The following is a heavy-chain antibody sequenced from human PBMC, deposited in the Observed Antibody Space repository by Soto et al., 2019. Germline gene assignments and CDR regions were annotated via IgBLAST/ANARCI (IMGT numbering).Heavy chain of an antibody. J-gene: IGHJ4*02. Sequence: SCAASGFTFSSYAMSWVRQAPGKGLEWVSAISGSGGSTYYADSVKGRFTISRDNSKNTLYLQMNSLRAEDTAVYYCAKDSCSSTSCYDYWGQGTLVTVSS. D-gene: IGHD2-2*01. V-gene: IGHV3-23*01. CDR2: ISGSGGST. CDR1: GFTFSSYA. CDR3: AKDSCSSTSCYDY.